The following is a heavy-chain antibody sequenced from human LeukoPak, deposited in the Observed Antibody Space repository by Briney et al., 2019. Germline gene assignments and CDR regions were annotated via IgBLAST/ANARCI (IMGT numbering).Heavy chain of an antibody. CDR3: ASRKYYDFWSGYHKYNWFDP. D-gene: IGHD3-3*01. Sequence: SETLSLTCAVYGGSFSGYYWSWIRQPPGKGLEWIGEINHSGSTNYNPSLKSRVTISVDTSKNQFSLKLSSVTAADTAVYYCASRKYYDFWSGYHKYNWFDPWGQGTPVTVSS. V-gene: IGHV4-34*01. J-gene: IGHJ5*02. CDR2: INHSGST. CDR1: GGSFSGYY.